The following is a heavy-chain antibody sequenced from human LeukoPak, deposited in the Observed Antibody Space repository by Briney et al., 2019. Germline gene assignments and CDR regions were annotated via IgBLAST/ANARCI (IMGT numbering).Heavy chain of an antibody. CDR1: GGSISSSSYY. Sequence: PSETLSLTCTVSGGSISSSSYYWGWIRQPPGKGLEWIGSIYYSGSTYYNPSLKSRVTISVDTSKNQFSQKLSSVTAADTAVYYCARQGRSTVTTIDYWGQGTLVTVSS. CDR3: ARQGRSTVTTIDY. CDR2: IYYSGST. J-gene: IGHJ4*02. V-gene: IGHV4-39*01. D-gene: IGHD4-17*01.